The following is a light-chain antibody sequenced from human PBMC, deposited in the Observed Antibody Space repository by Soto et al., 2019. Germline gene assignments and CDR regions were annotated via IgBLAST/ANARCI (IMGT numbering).Light chain of an antibody. CDR1: SSNIGSHP. V-gene: IGLV1-44*01. CDR2: GDN. Sequence: QSVLTQPPSASGTPGQRVTISCSGSSSNIGSHPVNWYQQLPGTAPKLLLYGDNQRPSGVPDRFSASKSGASASLAISGRQSGHETTYYGASWDNSLNRLYGFGAGTKVTVL. J-gene: IGLJ1*01. CDR3: ASWDNSLNRLYG.